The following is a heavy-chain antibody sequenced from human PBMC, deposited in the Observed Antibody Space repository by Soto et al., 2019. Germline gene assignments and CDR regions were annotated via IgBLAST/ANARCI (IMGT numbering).Heavy chain of an antibody. CDR3: AKDQGIEYSSSWYYYYGMDV. V-gene: IGHV3-23*01. CDR1: GFTFSSYA. D-gene: IGHD6-6*01. CDR2: ISGSGGST. Sequence: PGGSLRLSCAASGFTFSSYATSWVRQAPGKGLEWVSAISGSGGSTYYADSVKGRFTISRDNSKNTLYLQMNSLRAEDTAVYYCAKDQGIEYSSSWYYYYGMDVWGQGTTVTVSS. J-gene: IGHJ6*02.